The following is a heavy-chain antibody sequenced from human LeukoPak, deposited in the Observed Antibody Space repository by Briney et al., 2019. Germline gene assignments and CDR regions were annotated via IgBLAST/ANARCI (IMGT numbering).Heavy chain of an antibody. Sequence: PSETLSLTCAVSGGSISSSNWWSWVRQPPGKGLEWIGEIYHSGSTYYNPSLKSRVTISVDTSKNQFSLKLSSVTAADTAVYYCARASVLLWFGEFLNWFDPWGQGTLVTVSS. CDR3: ARASVLLWFGEFLNWFDP. D-gene: IGHD3-10*01. V-gene: IGHV4-4*02. J-gene: IGHJ5*02. CDR2: IYHSGST. CDR1: GGSISSSNW.